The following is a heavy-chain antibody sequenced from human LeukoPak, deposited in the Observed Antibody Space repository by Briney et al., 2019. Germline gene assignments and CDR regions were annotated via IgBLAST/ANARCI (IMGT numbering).Heavy chain of an antibody. CDR1: GFTFSSYA. CDR3: AKALAAAGRDAFDI. Sequence: GGSLRLSCAASGFTFSSYAMSWVRQAPGKGLEWVSLISGSGSSTYYADSVKGRFTISRDNSKNTLYLQMNSLRAEDTAVYCCAKALAAAGRDAFDIWGQGTMVTVSS. D-gene: IGHD6-13*01. J-gene: IGHJ3*02. CDR2: ISGSGSST. V-gene: IGHV3-23*01.